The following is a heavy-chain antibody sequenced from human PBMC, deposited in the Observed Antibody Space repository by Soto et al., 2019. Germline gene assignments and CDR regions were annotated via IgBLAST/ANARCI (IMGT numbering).Heavy chain of an antibody. CDR2: INHSGST. CDR1: GXSFSGYY. D-gene: IGHD1-20*01. J-gene: IGHJ4*02. Sequence: LSLTFAVYGXSFSGYYWSWIRQPPGKGLEWIGEINHSGSTNYNPSLKSRVTISVDTSKNQFSLKLSSVTAADTAVYYCARVEGRTNWNYSDYWGQGTLVTVSS. V-gene: IGHV4-34*01. CDR3: ARVEGRTNWNYSDY.